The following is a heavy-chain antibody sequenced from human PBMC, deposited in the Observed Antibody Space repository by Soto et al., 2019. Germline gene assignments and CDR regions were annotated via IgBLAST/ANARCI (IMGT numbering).Heavy chain of an antibody. V-gene: IGHV1-2*04. CDR1: GYTFTGYY. J-gene: IGHJ6*02. D-gene: IGHD3-22*01. CDR2: INPNSGGT. Sequence: GASVKVSCKASGYTFTGYYMHWVRQAPGQGLEWMGWINPNSGGTNYAQKFQGWVTMTRDTSISTAYMELSRLRSDDTAVYYCARAEGYRYDSSVYPLYYYYGMDVWGQGTTVTVSS. CDR3: ARAEGYRYDSSVYPLYYYYGMDV.